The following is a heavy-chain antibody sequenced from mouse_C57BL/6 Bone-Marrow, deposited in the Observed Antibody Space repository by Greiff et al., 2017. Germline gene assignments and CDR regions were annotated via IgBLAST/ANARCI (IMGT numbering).Heavy chain of an antibody. CDR1: GFTFSSYG. CDR2: ISSGGSYT. J-gene: IGHJ2*01. Sequence: EVQRVESGGDLVKPGGSLKLSCAASGFTFSSYGMSWVRQTPDKRLEWVATISSGGSYTYYPDSVKGRFTISRDNAKNTLYLQMSSLKSEDTAMYYCARHAVARGDYWGQGTTLTVSS. D-gene: IGHD1-1*01. V-gene: IGHV5-6*01. CDR3: ARHAVARGDY.